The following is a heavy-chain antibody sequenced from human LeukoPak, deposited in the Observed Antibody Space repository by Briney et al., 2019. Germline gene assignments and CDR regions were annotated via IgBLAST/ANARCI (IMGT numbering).Heavy chain of an antibody. J-gene: IGHJ6*03. CDR1: GFTFSSYS. CDR2: ISSSSSYI. D-gene: IGHD1-26*01. CDR3: ARGGYPSYPNQRYYYYYYYYMDV. V-gene: IGHV3-21*01. Sequence: PGGSLRLSCAASGFTFSSYSMNWVRQAPGKGLEWVSSISSSSSYIYYVDSVKGRFTISRDNAKNSLYLQMNSLRAEDTAVYYCARGGYPSYPNQRYYYYYYYYMDVWGKGTTVTISS.